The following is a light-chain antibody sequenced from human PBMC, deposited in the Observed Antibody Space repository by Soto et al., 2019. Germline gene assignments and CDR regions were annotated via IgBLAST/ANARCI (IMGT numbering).Light chain of an antibody. J-gene: IGLJ1*01. CDR2: DVS. Sequence: QSALTQPRSVSGSPGQSVTISCTGTSSDVGGYNYVSWYQQHPGKAPKLMIYDVSKRPSGVPDRFSGSKSGNTASLTISGLQAEDEADYYCCSYAGSYTYVFGTWTKVTAL. CDR1: SSDVGGYNY. CDR3: CSYAGSYTYV. V-gene: IGLV2-11*01.